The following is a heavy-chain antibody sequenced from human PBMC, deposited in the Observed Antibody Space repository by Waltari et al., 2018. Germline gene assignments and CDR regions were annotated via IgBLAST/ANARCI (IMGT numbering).Heavy chain of an antibody. J-gene: IGHJ4*02. CDR2: INHGGAT. CDR1: GGSFSSGYW. V-gene: IGHV4-4*02. CDR3: ARMTYTSSPFDY. D-gene: IGHD3-16*01. Sequence: QVQLQESGPGLVTPSGTLSLTCAVSGGSFSSGYWWTWVRQFPGKGLEWIGEINHGGATNYNPSLKTRVTMSVDKSKNQFSLKLISLTAADTAVYYCARMTYTSSPFDYWGQGTLVTVSS.